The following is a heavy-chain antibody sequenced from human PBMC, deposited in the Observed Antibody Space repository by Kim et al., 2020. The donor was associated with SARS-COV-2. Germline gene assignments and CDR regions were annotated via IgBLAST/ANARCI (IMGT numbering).Heavy chain of an antibody. V-gene: IGHV4-59*09. D-gene: IGHD1-26*01. CDR3: ARGGYSTFYYYGMDV. J-gene: IGHJ6*02. Sequence: PSLKRRVTISVDTSKNQFSLKLSTVTAADTAVYYCARGGYSTFYYYGMDVWGQGTTVTVSS.